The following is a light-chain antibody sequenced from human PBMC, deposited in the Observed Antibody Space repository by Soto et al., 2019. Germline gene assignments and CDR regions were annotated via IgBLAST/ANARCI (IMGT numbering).Light chain of an antibody. Sequence: QPVLTQPRSVSGSPGQSVTISCTGTTSDVGGYNYVSWCQHHPGKAPKLMIYDVNKRPSGVPDRFSGSKSGNTASLTISGLQAEDESDYYCCSYAGSYTYVFGTGTKVTVL. J-gene: IGLJ1*01. CDR2: DVN. CDR3: CSYAGSYTYV. V-gene: IGLV2-11*01. CDR1: TSDVGGYNY.